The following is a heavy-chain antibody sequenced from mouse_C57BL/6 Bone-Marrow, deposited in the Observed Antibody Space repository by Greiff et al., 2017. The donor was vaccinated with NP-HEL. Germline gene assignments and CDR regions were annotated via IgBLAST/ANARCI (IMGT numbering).Heavy chain of an antibody. CDR2: ISSGSSTI. CDR1: GFTFSDYG. CDR3: ATGGYQYYFDY. J-gene: IGHJ2*01. Sequence: EVQGVESGGGLVKPGGSLKLSCAASGFTFSDYGMHWVRQAPEKGLEWVAYISSGSSTIYYADTVQGRFTISRHNAKNTLFLQMTSLRSEDTAMYYCATGGYQYYFDYWGQGTTLTVSS. D-gene: IGHD2-2*01. V-gene: IGHV5-17*01.